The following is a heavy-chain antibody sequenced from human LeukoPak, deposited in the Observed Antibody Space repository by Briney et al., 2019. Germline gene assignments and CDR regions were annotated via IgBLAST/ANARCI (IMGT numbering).Heavy chain of an antibody. CDR1: GGSISTYY. CDR3: ARDTITRGFDY. Sequence: SETLSLTCTVSGGSISTYYWSWIRQPPGKGLEWIGYIYDSGSTNYNPSLKGRVTISVDTAKKQISLKLSSVTAADTAVYYCARDTITRGFDYWGQGTLVTVSS. CDR2: IYDSGST. V-gene: IGHV4-59*01. J-gene: IGHJ4*02. D-gene: IGHD3-9*01.